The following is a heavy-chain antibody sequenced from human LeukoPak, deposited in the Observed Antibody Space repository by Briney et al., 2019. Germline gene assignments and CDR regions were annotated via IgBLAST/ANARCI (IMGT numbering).Heavy chain of an antibody. J-gene: IGHJ3*02. CDR3: ASILWLYYYGRGGAFDI. CDR2: IKKDGSEK. Sequence: PGGSLRLSRAASGFTFSDLWMSWVRQAPGKGLEWVANIKKDGSEKYYVDSVEGRFTISRGNAKNSLYLQMSSLRAEDTAVYYCASILWLYYYGRGGAFDIWGQGTMVTVSS. D-gene: IGHD3-10*02. CDR1: GFTFSDLW. V-gene: IGHV3-7*01.